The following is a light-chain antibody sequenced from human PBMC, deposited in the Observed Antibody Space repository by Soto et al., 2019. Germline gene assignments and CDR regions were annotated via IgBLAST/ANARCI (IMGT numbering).Light chain of an antibody. CDR3: LQHNSLPYT. CDR1: QNVNIW. Sequence: DIQVTQSPSTLSAFVGDRVILTCRASQNVNIWLAWYQQRPRKAPKLLIYKTSSLESGVPSRFSGSGSGTEFTLTISSLETDDFGTYFCLQHNSLPYTFGQGTKLEIK. CDR2: KTS. V-gene: IGKV1-5*03. J-gene: IGKJ2*01.